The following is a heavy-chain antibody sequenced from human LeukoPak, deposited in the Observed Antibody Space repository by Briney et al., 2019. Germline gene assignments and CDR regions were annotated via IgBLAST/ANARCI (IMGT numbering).Heavy chain of an antibody. J-gene: IGHJ3*01. V-gene: IGHV3-15*01. Sequence: PGGSLRLSCAVSGFTFSTYSMNWVRQAPGMGLEWIGRIKSKSDGGTIDYAAPVRGRFTISRDASKNTLYLQMNSLKTEDTAVYFCATDQQTGYLRAFDFWGQGTMVTVSS. CDR1: GFTFSTYS. D-gene: IGHD1-1*01. CDR2: IKSKSDGGTI. CDR3: ATDQQTGYLRAFDF.